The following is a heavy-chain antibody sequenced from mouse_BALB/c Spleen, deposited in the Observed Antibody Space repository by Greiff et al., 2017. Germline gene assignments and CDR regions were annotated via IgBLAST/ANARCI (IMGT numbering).Heavy chain of an antibody. J-gene: IGHJ2*01. D-gene: IGHD2-4*01. V-gene: IGHV5-17*02. CDR2: ISSGSSTI. CDR3: ARNDFYFDY. CDR1: GFTFSSFG. Sequence: EVMLVESGGGLVQPGGSRKLSCAASGFTFSSFGMHWVRQAPEKGLEWVAYISSGSSTIYYADTVKGRFTISRDNPKNTLFLQMTSLRSEDTAMYYCARNDFYFDYWGQGTTRTVSS.